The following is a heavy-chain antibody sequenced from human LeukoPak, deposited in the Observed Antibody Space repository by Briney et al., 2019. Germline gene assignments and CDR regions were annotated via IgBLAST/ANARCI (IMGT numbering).Heavy chain of an antibody. CDR1: GFAFSSYW. J-gene: IGHJ6*02. Sequence: PGGSLRLSCAASGFAFSSYWMSWVRQAPGKGLEWVANIKQDGSEKYYVDSVKGRLTISRDNAKNSLYLQMNSLRAEDTAVYYCARPDFIATPHISPPIIFYYYYGMDVWGQGTTVTVSS. CDR3: ARPDFIATPHISPPIIFYYYYGMDV. D-gene: IGHD2-21*01. CDR2: IKQDGSEK. V-gene: IGHV3-7*01.